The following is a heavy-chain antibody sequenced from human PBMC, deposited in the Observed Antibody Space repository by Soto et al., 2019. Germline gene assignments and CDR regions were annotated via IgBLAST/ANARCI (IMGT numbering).Heavy chain of an antibody. CDR2: IYYSGST. D-gene: IGHD4-17*01. CDR3: ARSHAYGDFRWVDY. J-gene: IGHJ4*02. Sequence: QVQLQESGPGLVKPSETLSLTCTVSGGSISSYYWSWIRQPPGKGLEWIGYIYYSGSTNYNPSLKSRVTISVDTSKNQFSLKLSSVTAADTAVYYCARSHAYGDFRWVDYWGQGTLVTVSS. V-gene: IGHV4-59*01. CDR1: GGSISSYY.